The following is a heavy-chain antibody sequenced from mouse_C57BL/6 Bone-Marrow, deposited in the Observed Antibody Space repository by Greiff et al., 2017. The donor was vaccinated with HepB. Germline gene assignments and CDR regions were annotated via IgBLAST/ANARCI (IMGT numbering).Heavy chain of an antibody. V-gene: IGHV1-50*01. CDR3: ARCITTVVATYVHWYFDV. D-gene: IGHD1-1*01. CDR2: IDPSDSYT. J-gene: IGHJ1*03. CDR1: GYTFTSYW. Sequence: QVQLQQPGAELVKPGASVKLSCKASGYTFTSYWMQWVKQRPGQGLEWIGEIDPSDSYTNYNQKFKGKATLTVDTSSSTAYMQLSSLTSEDSAVYYCARCITTVVATYVHWYFDVWGTGTTVTVSS.